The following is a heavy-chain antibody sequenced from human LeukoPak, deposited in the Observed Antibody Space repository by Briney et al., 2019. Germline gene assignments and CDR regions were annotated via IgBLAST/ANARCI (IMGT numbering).Heavy chain of an antibody. CDR1: GFTFSSYV. J-gene: IGHJ5*02. CDR3: ARDKYSSAWSHKWLDP. CDR2: ISGAGGVT. D-gene: IGHD3-22*01. V-gene: IGHV3-23*01. Sequence: GGSLRLSCVASGFTFSSYVLTWVRQAPGKGLEWVSTISGAGGVTTYADSVKGRFIISRDNSKSTLFVQMNSLRAEDTATYFCARDKYSSAWSHKWLDPWGQGTRVTVSS.